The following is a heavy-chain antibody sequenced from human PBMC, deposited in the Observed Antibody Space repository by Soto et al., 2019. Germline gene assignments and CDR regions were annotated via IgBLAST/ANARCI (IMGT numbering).Heavy chain of an antibody. Sequence: EVQLLESGGGLVQPGGSLRLSCTASGFTFSTYAMSWVRQAPGKGLEWVSTISGSGANTYYADSVKGRFTISRDNSKHTVHLQMNSLRAEGTALCYCAKRSGSAGLFSRNWGAPFDCWGQGCLVTVFS. CDR3: AKRSGSAGLFSRNWGAPFDC. CDR2: ISGSGANT. D-gene: IGHD7-27*01. V-gene: IGHV3-23*01. CDR1: GFTFSTYA. J-gene: IGHJ4*02.